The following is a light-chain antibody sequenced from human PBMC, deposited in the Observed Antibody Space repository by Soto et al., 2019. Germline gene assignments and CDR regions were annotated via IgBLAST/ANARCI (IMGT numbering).Light chain of an antibody. Sequence: EIVLTQSPDTLSLSPGERATLSCRASQSVSSSYLAWYQQKPGQAPSLLIYGASSRATGIPDRFSGSESGTDFTLTISRLEPEDGAVYYCQQYTSSQLTFGGGTKVEIK. CDR3: QQYTSSQLT. V-gene: IGKV3-20*01. J-gene: IGKJ4*01. CDR1: QSVSSSY. CDR2: GAS.